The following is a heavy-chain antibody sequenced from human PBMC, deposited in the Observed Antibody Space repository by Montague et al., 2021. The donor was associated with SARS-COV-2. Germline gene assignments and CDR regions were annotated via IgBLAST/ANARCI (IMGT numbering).Heavy chain of an antibody. J-gene: IGHJ4*02. Sequence: SLRLSCAASGFIFSNYGMHWVRQAPGKGLEWLGILSYDATTKYYADSVKGRFTIARDNSRNTLYLQMNSLRVEDTAVYFCAKVGLEELVGSFDSWGQGTLVTVSS. V-gene: IGHV3-30*18. D-gene: IGHD3-9*01. CDR1: GFIFSNYG. CDR2: LSYDATTK. CDR3: AKVGLEELVGSFDS.